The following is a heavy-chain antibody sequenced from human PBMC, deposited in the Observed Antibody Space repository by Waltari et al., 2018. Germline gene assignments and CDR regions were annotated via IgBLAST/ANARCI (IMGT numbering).Heavy chain of an antibody. CDR2: VKSGGSGM. CDR1: GFAFSSYW. J-gene: IGHJ4*02. CDR3: ARVKFLEWLPQPAVLDY. Sequence: EVQLVESGGGLVQPGGSLRLSCAASGFAFSSYWMHWVRQAQGKGLVWVARVKSGGSGMIYADSVKGRFTISRDNAKNTLHLQMNSLRVEDTAVYYCARVKFLEWLPQPAVLDYWGQGSLVIVSS. D-gene: IGHD3-3*01. V-gene: IGHV3-74*01.